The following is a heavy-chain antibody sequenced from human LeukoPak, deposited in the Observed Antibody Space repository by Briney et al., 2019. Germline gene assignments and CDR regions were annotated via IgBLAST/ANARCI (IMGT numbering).Heavy chain of an antibody. CDR2: IWYDGSNK. CDR3: ARAGRRIGDFQH. J-gene: IGHJ1*01. V-gene: IGHV3-33*01. CDR1: GFTFSSYG. D-gene: IGHD3-16*01. Sequence: PGRSLRLSCAASGFTFSSYGMHWVRQAPGKGLEWVAVIWYDGSNKYYADSVKGRFTISRDNSKNTLYLQMNSLRAEDTAVYYCARAGRRIGDFQHWGQGTLVTVSP.